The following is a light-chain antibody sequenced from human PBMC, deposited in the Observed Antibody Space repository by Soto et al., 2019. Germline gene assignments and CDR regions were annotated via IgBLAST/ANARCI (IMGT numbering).Light chain of an antibody. CDR1: QRISSW. J-gene: IGKJ5*01. Sequence: DIQMTQSPSTLSASVGDRVTITCRASQRISSWLAWYQQKPGKAPKLLIYDASNLESGAPSRFSGSGSGTEFTLTISSLQPEDFAVYYCQHYGSSPPITFGQGTRLEIK. CDR2: DAS. CDR3: QHYGSSPPIT. V-gene: IGKV1-5*01.